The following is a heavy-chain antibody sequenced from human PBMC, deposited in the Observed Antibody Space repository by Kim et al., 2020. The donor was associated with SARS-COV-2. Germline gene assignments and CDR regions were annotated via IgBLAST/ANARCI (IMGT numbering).Heavy chain of an antibody. CDR2: IIPILGIA. D-gene: IGHD1-26*01. CDR3: ARRRELSGFSYGMDV. Sequence: SVKVSCKASGGTFSSYAISWVRQAPGQGLEWMGRIIPILGIANYAQKFQGRVTINADKSTSTAYMELSSLRSEDTAVYDCARRRELSGFSYGMDVWGKGTSVTGSS. V-gene: IGHV1-69*04. CDR1: GGTFSSYA. J-gene: IGHJ6*04.